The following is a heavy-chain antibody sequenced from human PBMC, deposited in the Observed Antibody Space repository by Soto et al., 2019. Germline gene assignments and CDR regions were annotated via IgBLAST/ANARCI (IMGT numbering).Heavy chain of an antibody. D-gene: IGHD3-3*01. J-gene: IGHJ4*02. CDR2: IWYDGSNK. Sequence: GGSLRLSCAASGFTVNSYVMHGVRQAPGKGLEWVAVIWYDGSNKYYADSVKGRFTISRDNSKNTLYLQMNSLRAEDTAVYYCARDRLRFLEAPGHFDYWGQGTLVTVSS. CDR3: ARDRLRFLEAPGHFDY. CDR1: GFTVNSYV. V-gene: IGHV3-33*01.